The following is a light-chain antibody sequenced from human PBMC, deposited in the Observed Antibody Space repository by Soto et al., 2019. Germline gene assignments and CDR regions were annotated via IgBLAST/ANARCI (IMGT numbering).Light chain of an antibody. CDR1: RSNIGGNT. V-gene: IGLV1-40*01. J-gene: IGLJ2*01. CDR2: GNI. CDR3: QSYDRSLSSPI. Sequence: QSVLTQPPSASGTPGQRVTISCSGSRSNIGGNTVNWYQHLPGTAPKLLIYGNINRPSGVPDRFSGSKSGTSASLAITGLQADDEADYYCQSYDRSLSSPIFGGGTKLTVL.